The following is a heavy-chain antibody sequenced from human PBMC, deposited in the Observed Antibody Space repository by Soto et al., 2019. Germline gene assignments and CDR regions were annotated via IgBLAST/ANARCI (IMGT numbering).Heavy chain of an antibody. V-gene: IGHV3-30-3*01. J-gene: IGHJ4*02. CDR1: GFTFSSYA. Sequence: QVQLVESGGGVVQPGRSLRLSCAASGFTFSSYAMHWVRQAPGKGLEWVAVISYDGSNKYYADSVKGRFTISRDNSKNTLYLQMNSLRAEDTAVYYCARDRDPVAGTFFDYWGQGTLVTVSS. CDR2: ISYDGSNK. D-gene: IGHD6-19*01. CDR3: ARDRDPVAGTFFDY.